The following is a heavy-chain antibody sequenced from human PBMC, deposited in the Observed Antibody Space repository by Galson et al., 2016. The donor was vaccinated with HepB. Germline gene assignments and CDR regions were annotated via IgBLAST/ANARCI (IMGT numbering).Heavy chain of an antibody. J-gene: IGHJ4*02. V-gene: IGHV1-8*01. CDR2: MNPNSGNR. Sequence: SVKVSCKASGYTFTEYDMNWVRQATGQGLEWMGWMNPNSGNRGYVQKFQGRVTMTRDTSIKTAFMELSSLRSEDTAVYFCVRGVVSGNFAWREAEHWGQGSLVTVSS. D-gene: IGHD1-26*01. CDR3: VRGVVSGNFAWREAEH. CDR1: GYTFTEYD.